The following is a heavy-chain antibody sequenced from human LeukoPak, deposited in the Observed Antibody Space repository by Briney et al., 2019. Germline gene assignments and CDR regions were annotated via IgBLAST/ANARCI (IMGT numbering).Heavy chain of an antibody. CDR3: ARVHYGDYLGPFDY. CDR2: IIHDRGTGRGTP. D-gene: IGHD4-17*01. V-gene: IGHV4-34*12. CDR1: GGSFSGNY. J-gene: IGHJ4*02. Sequence: TASETLSLTCAVYGGSFSGNYWSWIRQPPGKGLEWIGEIIHDRGTGRGTPTYNPSLKSRVTISVDTSKNQLSLKLSSVTVADTSVYYCARVHYGDYLGPFDYWGQGTLVTVSS.